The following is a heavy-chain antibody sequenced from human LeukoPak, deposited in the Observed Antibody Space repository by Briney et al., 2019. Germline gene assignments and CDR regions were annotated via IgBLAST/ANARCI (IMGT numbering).Heavy chain of an antibody. CDR2: TWYDGSKQ. V-gene: IGHV3-33*01. CDR1: GFILSHHG. J-gene: IGHJ4*02. D-gene: IGHD1-26*01. Sequence: PGRSLRLSCAASGFILSHHGMHWVRQAPGKGLEWVAVTWYDGSKQYYADSVKGRFTISRDISKNTLYLQMNSLRAEDTAVYYYASGPRHYSGSYYNGDYWGQGTLVTVSS. CDR3: ASGPRHYSGSYYNGDY.